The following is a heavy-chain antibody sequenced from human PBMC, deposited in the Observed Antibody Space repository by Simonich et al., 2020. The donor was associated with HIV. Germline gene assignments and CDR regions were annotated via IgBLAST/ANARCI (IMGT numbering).Heavy chain of an antibody. D-gene: IGHD3-10*01. Sequence: EVRLVESGGGLVQPGRSLRLSCAASGFTFDDYAMHWVRQAPGKGLEWVSGISWNSGSIGYADSVKGRFTISRDNAKNSLYLQMNSLRAEDTALYYCAKDKGAYYGSGSPVYWGQGTLVTVSS. J-gene: IGHJ4*02. CDR2: ISWNSGSI. CDR3: AKDKGAYYGSGSPVY. V-gene: IGHV3-9*01. CDR1: GFTFDDYA.